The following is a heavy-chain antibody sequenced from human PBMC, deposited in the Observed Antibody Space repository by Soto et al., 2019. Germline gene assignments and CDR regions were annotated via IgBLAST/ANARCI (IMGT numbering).Heavy chain of an antibody. CDR1: VGSISSGDYY. CDR3: ASSPATATQFDY. V-gene: IGHV4-30-4*01. J-gene: IGHJ4*02. D-gene: IGHD2-2*01. CDR2: IYYSGST. Sequence: SETLSLTCTVSVGSISSGDYYWSWIRQPPGKGLEWIGYIYYSGSTYYNPSLKSRVTISVDTSKNQFSLKLSSVTAADTAVYYCASSPATATQFDYWGQGTVVTVSS.